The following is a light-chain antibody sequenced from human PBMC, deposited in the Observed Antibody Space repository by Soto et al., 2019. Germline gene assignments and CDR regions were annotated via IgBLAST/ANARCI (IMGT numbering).Light chain of an antibody. V-gene: IGLV1-40*01. Sequence: QSVLTQPPSVSGAPGQRVTISCTGSSSNIGAGYDVHWYQQLPGTAPKLLIYDNSNRPSGVPDRFSGSKSGTSASLAITGVQAEDEADYYCQSYDSSLSALFGGGTQLTV. CDR3: QSYDSSLSAL. CDR1: SSNIGAGYD. J-gene: IGLJ2*01. CDR2: DNS.